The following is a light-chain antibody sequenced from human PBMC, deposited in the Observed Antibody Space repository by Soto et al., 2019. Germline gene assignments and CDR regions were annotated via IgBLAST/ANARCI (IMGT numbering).Light chain of an antibody. CDR3: QQSYKMPS. J-gene: IGKJ5*01. Sequence: IPLTHSPSSLSASLGGRLTVTCRASRNVSIYLNWYQHKPGKGPTLLIHATSNLQIGVPSRFSGSGSGTEFTLTISSLEPEDFGTYYCQQSYKMPSFGQGTRLEIK. CDR2: ATS. CDR1: RNVSIY. V-gene: IGKV1-39*01.